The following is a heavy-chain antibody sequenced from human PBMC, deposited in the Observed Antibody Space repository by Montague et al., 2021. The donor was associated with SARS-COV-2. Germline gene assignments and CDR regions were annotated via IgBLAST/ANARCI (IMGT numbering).Heavy chain of an antibody. D-gene: IGHD2-15*01. Sequence: SETLSLTCAVYGGSFSGYYWSWIRQPPGRGLEWIGKTNESGRTNXNPSLKGRVTISVDTSKNQFSLRLSSVTAAETAVYYCARGYCSGSGCYYYYGMDVWGQGTTVTVSS. CDR3: ARGYCSGSGCYYYYGMDV. CDR1: GGSFSGYY. CDR2: TNESGRT. V-gene: IGHV4-34*01. J-gene: IGHJ6*02.